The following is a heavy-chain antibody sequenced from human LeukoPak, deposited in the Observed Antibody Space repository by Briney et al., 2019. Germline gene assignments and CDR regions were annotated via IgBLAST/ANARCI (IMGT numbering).Heavy chain of an antibody. CDR3: AREGLRFLEWLLLGAFDI. CDR2: ISSSGSTI. Sequence: GGSLRLSCAASGFTFSSYSMNWVRQAPGKGLEWVSYISSSGSTIYYADSVKGRFTISRDNAKNSLYLQMNSLRAEDTAVYYCAREGLRFLEWLLLGAFDIWGQGTMVTVSS. V-gene: IGHV3-48*04. D-gene: IGHD3-3*01. CDR1: GFTFSSYS. J-gene: IGHJ3*02.